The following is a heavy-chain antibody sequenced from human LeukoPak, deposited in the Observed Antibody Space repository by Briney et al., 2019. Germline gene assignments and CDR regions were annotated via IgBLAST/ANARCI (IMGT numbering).Heavy chain of an antibody. CDR3: AFDTSGYPMGDY. Sequence: ASVKVSCKASGYTFTSYGISWVRQAPGQGLEWMGWISAYNGNTNYAQKLQGRVTMTTDTSTNTAYMELRSLRSDDTAVYYCAFDTSGYPMGDYWGQGTLVTVSS. J-gene: IGHJ4*02. CDR1: GYTFTSYG. D-gene: IGHD3-22*01. CDR2: ISAYNGNT. V-gene: IGHV1-18*01.